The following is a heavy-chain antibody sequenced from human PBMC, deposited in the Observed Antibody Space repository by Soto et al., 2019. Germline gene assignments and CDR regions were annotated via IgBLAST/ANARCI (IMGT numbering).Heavy chain of an antibody. Sequence: SEALSLTCAVYGGSFIKNYWTWFLQPPGKGPEWIASIYHGGTTFYNPSLKSRITISVDTSNNQFSLKLTSVTAADTAVYYCARVHVMVVAGSTFDYWGHGTLVTVSS. D-gene: IGHD6-19*01. CDR2: IYHGGTT. J-gene: IGHJ4*01. V-gene: IGHV4-34*01. CDR1: GGSFIKNY. CDR3: ARVHVMVVAGSTFDY.